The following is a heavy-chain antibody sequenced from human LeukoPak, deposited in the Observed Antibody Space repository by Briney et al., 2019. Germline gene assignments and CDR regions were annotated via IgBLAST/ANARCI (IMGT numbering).Heavy chain of an antibody. D-gene: IGHD2-2*01. J-gene: IGHJ4*02. CDR2: IYYSGST. V-gene: IGHV4-39*07. CDR1: GGSISSSSYY. CDR3: ATEEVVPAAMKDY. Sequence: PSETLSLTCTVSGGSISSSSYYWGWIRQPPGKGLEWIVSIYYSGSTYYNPSLKSRVTISVETSKNQFSLKLSSVTAADTAVYYCATEEVVPAAMKDYWGQGTLVTVSS.